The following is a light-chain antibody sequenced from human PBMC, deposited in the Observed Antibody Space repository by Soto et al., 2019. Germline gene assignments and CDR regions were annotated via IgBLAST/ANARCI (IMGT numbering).Light chain of an antibody. CDR3: CSYAGSSTYV. Sequence: QSALTHPASVSGSPGQSITISCTGTSSYVGSYNLVSWYQQHPGKAPKLMIYEVSKRPSGVSNRFSGSKSGNTASLTISGLQAEDEADYYCCSYAGSSTYVFGTGTKVTVL. J-gene: IGLJ1*01. CDR1: SSYVGSYNL. V-gene: IGLV2-23*02. CDR2: EVS.